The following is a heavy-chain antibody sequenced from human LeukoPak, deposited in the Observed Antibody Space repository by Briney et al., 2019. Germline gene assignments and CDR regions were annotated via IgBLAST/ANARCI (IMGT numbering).Heavy chain of an antibody. J-gene: IGHJ4*02. CDR3: ARVCIAARAEDYFDY. CDR2: IYTSGST. V-gene: IGHV4-4*07. CDR1: GGSISSYY. D-gene: IGHD6-6*01. Sequence: SETLSLTCTVSGGSISSYYWSWIRQPAGKGLEWIGRIYTSGSTNYNPSLKSRVTMSVDTSKNQFSLKLSSVTAADTAVYYCARVCIAARAEDYFDYWGQGTLVTVSS.